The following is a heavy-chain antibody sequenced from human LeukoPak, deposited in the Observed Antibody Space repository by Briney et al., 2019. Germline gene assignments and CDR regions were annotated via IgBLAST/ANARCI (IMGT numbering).Heavy chain of an antibody. CDR2: IYYSGST. V-gene: IGHV4-30-4*01. Sequence: SETLSLTCTVSGGSISSGDYYWSWIRQPPGKGLEWIVYIYYSGSTYYNPSLKSRVTISVDTSKNQFPLKLSSVTAADTAVYYCARASWFGELGMDVWGQGTTVTVSS. J-gene: IGHJ6*02. D-gene: IGHD3-10*01. CDR3: ARASWFGELGMDV. CDR1: GGSISSGDYY.